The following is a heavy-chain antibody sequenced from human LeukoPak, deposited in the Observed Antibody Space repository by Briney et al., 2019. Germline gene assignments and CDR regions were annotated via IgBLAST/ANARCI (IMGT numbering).Heavy chain of an antibody. V-gene: IGHV3-23*01. CDR3: ATLRPGYCSSTSCPHPYYFDY. Sequence: GGSLRLSCAASGFTFSSYAMSWVRQAPGKGLEWVSAISGSGGRTYYADSVKGRFTISRDNSKNTLYLQMNSLRAEDTAVYYCATLRPGYCSSTSCPHPYYFDYWGQGTLVTVSS. CDR1: GFTFSSYA. J-gene: IGHJ4*02. D-gene: IGHD2-2*01. CDR2: ISGSGGRT.